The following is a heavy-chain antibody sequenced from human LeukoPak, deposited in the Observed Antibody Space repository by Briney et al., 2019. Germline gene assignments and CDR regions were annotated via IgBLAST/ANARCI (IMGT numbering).Heavy chain of an antibody. CDR3: ARGSYDSSDFEYFHH. V-gene: IGHV1-2*02. CDR2: INPNSGGT. CDR1: GYTFTGNY. D-gene: IGHD3-22*01. Sequence: ASLKVSCKASGYTFTGNYMHSVRQAPGQGLEWMGWINPNSGGTNYAQKFQGRVTMTRDTSIGTAYMELNRLRSDDTAVYYCARGSYDSSDFEYFHHWGQGTLVTVSS. J-gene: IGHJ1*01.